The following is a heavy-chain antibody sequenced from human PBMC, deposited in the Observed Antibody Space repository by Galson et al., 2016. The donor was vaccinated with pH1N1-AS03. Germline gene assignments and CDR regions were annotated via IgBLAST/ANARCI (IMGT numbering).Heavy chain of an antibody. J-gene: IGHJ4*02. V-gene: IGHV3-7*03. CDR1: GFTLSGYW. Sequence: SLRPSCAASGFTLSGYWMGWVRLAPGKGLERVASISEDGSEKYYLDSVKGRFSISRNNAWNSLYLQLNSLRAEDTALYYCARLRAYCHGGTCTYFDYWGRGALVTVSS. CDR3: ARLRAYCHGGTCTYFDY. CDR2: ISEDGSEK. D-gene: IGHD2-15*01.